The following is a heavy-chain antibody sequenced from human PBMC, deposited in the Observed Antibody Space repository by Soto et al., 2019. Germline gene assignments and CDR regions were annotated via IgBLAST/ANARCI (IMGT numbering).Heavy chain of an antibody. V-gene: IGHV3-9*01. J-gene: IGHJ4*02. D-gene: IGHD6-19*01. Sequence: EVQLVESGGGLVQPGRSLRLSCAASGFAFDDYSMHWVRQAPGKGLVWVSGISWNSGSIGYADSVKGRFTISRDNAKNYLYLQMNTLSAEDAGLYYCAKDSSDWCGDFDHWGQGTLVTVSS. CDR3: AKDSSDWCGDFDH. CDR1: GFAFDDYS. CDR2: ISWNSGSI.